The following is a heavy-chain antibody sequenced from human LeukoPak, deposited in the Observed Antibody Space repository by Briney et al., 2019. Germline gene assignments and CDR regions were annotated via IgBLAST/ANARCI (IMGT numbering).Heavy chain of an antibody. CDR2: ISWNSGSI. D-gene: IGHD6-19*01. V-gene: IGHV3-9*01. J-gene: IGHJ4*02. CDR3: AKDISPIAVAGILDY. Sequence: PGRSLRLSCSASGFTFEDYAMHWVRQAPGKGLERVSGISWNSGSIGYADSVKGRFTISRDNAKNSLYLQMNSLRAEDTALYYCAKDISPIAVAGILDYWGQGTLVTVSS. CDR1: GFTFEDYA.